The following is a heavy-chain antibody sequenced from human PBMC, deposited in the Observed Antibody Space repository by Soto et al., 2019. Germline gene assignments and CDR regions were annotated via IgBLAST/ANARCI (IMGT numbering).Heavy chain of an antibody. CDR1: GYSISSGYY. J-gene: IGHJ4*02. CDR3: ARSLVGATDY. V-gene: IGHV4-38-2*01. CDR2: IYHSGST. D-gene: IGHD1-26*01. Sequence: TLSLTCAVSGYSISSGYYWGWIRQPPGKGLEWIGSIYHSGSTYYNPSLKSRVTISVDTSKNQFSLKLSSVTAADTAVYYCARSLVGATDYWGQGTLVTVSS.